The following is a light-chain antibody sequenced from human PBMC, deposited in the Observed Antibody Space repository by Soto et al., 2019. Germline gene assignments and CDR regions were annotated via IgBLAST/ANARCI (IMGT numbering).Light chain of an antibody. CDR3: LQDYNYPRT. CDR1: HCIRKH. Sequence: AIQMTQSPSSLSASVGDRVTITCRASHCIRKHLGWYQQKPGKAPKLLIYPASSLQSGVPSRFSGSGSGTDFTLTISSLQPEDFATYYCLQDYNYPRTFGQGTKVEIK. V-gene: IGKV1-6*01. J-gene: IGKJ1*01. CDR2: PAS.